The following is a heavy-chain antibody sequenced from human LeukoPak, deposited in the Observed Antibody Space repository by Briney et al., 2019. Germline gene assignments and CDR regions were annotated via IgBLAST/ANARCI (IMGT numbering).Heavy chain of an antibody. CDR3: ARDSYSYGPTGEDY. CDR2: IKQDGSEK. J-gene: IGHJ4*02. Sequence: ETLSLTCTVSGGSISSYYWSWIRQPPGKGLEWVANIKQDGSEKYYVDSVKGRFTISRDNAKNSLYLQMNSLRAEDTAVYYCARDSYSYGPTGEDYWGQGTLVTVSS. D-gene: IGHD5-18*01. V-gene: IGHV3-7*01. CDR1: GGSISSYY.